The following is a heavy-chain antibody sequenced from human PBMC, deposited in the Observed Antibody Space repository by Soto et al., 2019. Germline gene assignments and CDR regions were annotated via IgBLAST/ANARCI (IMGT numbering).Heavy chain of an antibody. CDR3: ARERTGTTSMDV. CDR2: MNPNSGNT. Sequence: GASVKVSCKPSGYTFTSYDINWVRQATGQGLEWMGWMNPNSGNTGYAQKFQGRVTMTRNTSISTAYMELSSLRSEDTAVYYCARERTGTTSMDVWGQGTTVTVSS. D-gene: IGHD1-1*01. CDR1: GYTFTSYD. V-gene: IGHV1-8*01. J-gene: IGHJ6*02.